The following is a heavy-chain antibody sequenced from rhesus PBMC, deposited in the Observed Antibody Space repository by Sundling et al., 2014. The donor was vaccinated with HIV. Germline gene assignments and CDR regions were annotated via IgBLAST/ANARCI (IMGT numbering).Heavy chain of an antibody. CDR2: INADNGHT. Sequence: QVQLVQSGAEVKKPGASVKLSCKASGYTFTSYYISWVRQAPGQGLEWMAWINADNGHTGYAQNFQGRVTMTRDTSTTTAYMELSSLRSEDAAVYYCARGFRYSSYWGQGVLVTVSS. J-gene: IGHJ4*01. CDR3: ARGFRYSSY. CDR1: GYTFTSYY. V-gene: IGHV1-200*01. D-gene: IGHD5-24*01.